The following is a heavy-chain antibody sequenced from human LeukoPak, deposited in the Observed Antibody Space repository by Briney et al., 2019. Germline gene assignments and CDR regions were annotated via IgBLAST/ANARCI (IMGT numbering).Heavy chain of an antibody. Sequence: SETLSLTCAVCVGSFSGYYWSWIRQPPGKGVEGLGEINHSGSTNSNPSLKRRVTISVDTSKTQFSLKLSSVTAADTAVYYCAREGDSSSVGWFDPWGQGTLVTVSS. CDR1: VGSFSGYY. CDR2: INHSGST. V-gene: IGHV4-34*01. J-gene: IGHJ5*02. D-gene: IGHD6-13*01. CDR3: AREGDSSSVGWFDP.